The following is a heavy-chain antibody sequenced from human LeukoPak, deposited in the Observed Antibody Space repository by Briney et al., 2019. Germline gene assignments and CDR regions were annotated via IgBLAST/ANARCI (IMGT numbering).Heavy chain of an antibody. CDR3: ARQGYYYGSGSYYNN. CDR2: INHSGST. V-gene: IGHV4-34*01. Sequence: PSETLSLTCTVSGDSISSYYWSWIRQPPGRGLEWIGEINHSGSTNYNPSLKSRATISVDTSKNQFSLKLSSVTAADTAVYYCARQGYYYGSGSYYNNWGQGTLVTVSS. D-gene: IGHD3-10*01. CDR1: GDSISSYY. J-gene: IGHJ4*02.